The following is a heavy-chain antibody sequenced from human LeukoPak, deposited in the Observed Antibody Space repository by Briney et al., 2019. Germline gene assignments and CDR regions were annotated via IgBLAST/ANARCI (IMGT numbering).Heavy chain of an antibody. D-gene: IGHD3-3*01. CDR3: ARGQSGLYDFWSGSKRPFDP. Sequence: SETLSLTCAVYGGSFSGYYWSWIRQPPGKGLEWIGEINHSGSTNYNPSLKSRVTISVDTSKNQFSLKLSSVTAADTAVYYCARGQSGLYDFWSGSKRPFDPWGQGNPGHRLL. CDR1: GGSFSGYY. J-gene: IGHJ5*02. CDR2: INHSGST. V-gene: IGHV4-34*01.